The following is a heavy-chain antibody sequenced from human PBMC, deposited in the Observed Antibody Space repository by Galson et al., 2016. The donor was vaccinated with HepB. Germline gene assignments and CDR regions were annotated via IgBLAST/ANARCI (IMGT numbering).Heavy chain of an antibody. CDR1: GFTFSNYA. J-gene: IGHJ6*02. D-gene: IGHD3/OR15-3a*01. Sequence: SLRLSCAASGFTFSNYAMHWVRQAPGKGLEWVAVISYDGNNKYYADSVKGRFIISRDNSKNTLFLQMNSLRPEDTAVFHCARGGQRFQFFDWPSYYFAMDVWGQGTTVTVSS. CDR3: ARGGQRFQFFDWPSYYFAMDV. V-gene: IGHV3-30*04. CDR2: ISYDGNNK.